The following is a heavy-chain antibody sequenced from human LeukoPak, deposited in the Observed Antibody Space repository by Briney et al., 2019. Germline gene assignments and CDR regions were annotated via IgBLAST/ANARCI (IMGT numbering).Heavy chain of an antibody. V-gene: IGHV3-7*01. J-gene: IGHJ3*02. CDR1: GFNFSRYW. D-gene: IGHD3-10*01. Sequence: GGSLRLSCATSGFNFSRYWINCVRQAPGKGLEWVANIKEDGNEKFYLDSVKGRFAISRDTAKKSVHLQMNSLRAEDTAVYYCARSKRVWFRVGGAFDIWGQGTMVTVSS. CDR3: ARSKRVWFRVGGAFDI. CDR2: IKEDGNEK.